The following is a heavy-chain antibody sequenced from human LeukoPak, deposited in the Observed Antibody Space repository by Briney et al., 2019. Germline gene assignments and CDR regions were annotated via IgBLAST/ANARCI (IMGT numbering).Heavy chain of an antibody. CDR2: INPNSGGT. CDR3: ARGKQVDTAMKY. V-gene: IGHV1-2*02. Sequence: ASVKVSCKASGYTFTSYGISWVRQAPGQGLEWMGWINPNSGGTNYAQKFQGRVTMTRDTSISTAYMELSRLRSDDTAVYYCARGKQVDTAMKYWGQGTLVAVSS. J-gene: IGHJ4*02. D-gene: IGHD5-18*01. CDR1: GYTFTSYG.